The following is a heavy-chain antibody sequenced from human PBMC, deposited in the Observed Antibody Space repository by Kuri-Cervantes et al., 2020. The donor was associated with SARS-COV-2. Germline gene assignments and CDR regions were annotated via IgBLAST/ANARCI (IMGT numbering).Heavy chain of an antibody. CDR1: GGSISSSNW. CDR2: IYHSGST. V-gene: IGHV4-4*02. J-gene: IGHJ4*02. Sequence: GSLRLSCAVSGGSISSSNWWSWVRQPPGKGLEWIGEIYHSGSTNYNPSLKSRVTISVDKSKNQFSLKLSSVTAADTAVYYCARDTHNWNSLNDYWGQGTLVTVSS. CDR3: ARDTHNWNSLNDY. D-gene: IGHD1-7*01.